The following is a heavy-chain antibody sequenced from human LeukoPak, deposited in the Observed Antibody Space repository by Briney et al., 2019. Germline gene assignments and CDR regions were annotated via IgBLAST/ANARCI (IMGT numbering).Heavy chain of an antibody. CDR2: IYSGGST. V-gene: IGHV3-53*01. CDR1: GFTVSSNY. Sequence: PGGSLRLSCAASGFTVSSNYMSWVRQAPGKGLEWVSVIYSGGSTDYADSVKGRFTISRDTSKNTLYLQMNSLSVEDTAVYYCARSSHYDILTGYSEEDAFDIWGQGTMVTVSS. J-gene: IGHJ3*02. D-gene: IGHD3-9*01. CDR3: ARSSHYDILTGYSEEDAFDI.